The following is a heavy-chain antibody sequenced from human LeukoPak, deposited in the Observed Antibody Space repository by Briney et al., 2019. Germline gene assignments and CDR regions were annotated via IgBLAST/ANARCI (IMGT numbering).Heavy chain of an antibody. V-gene: IGHV1-69*13. Sequence: GAPVKVSCKASGGTFSSYAISWVRQAPGQGLEWMGGIIPIFGTANYAQKFQGRVTITADESTSTAYMELSSLRSEDTAVYYCARRDKYYFDYWGQGTLVTVSS. CDR2: IIPIFGTA. CDR1: GGTFSSYA. D-gene: IGHD2-15*01. CDR3: ARRDKYYFDY. J-gene: IGHJ4*02.